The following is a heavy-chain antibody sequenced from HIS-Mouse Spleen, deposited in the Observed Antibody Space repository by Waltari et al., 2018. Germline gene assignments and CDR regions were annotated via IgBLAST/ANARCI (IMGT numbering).Heavy chain of an antibody. CDR2: IYYSGST. D-gene: IGHD6-13*01. CDR3: AREIPYSSSWYDWYFDL. V-gene: IGHV4-39*07. Sequence: QLQLQESGPGLVKPSATLSLTCTVSGGSLSTSSSYWGRIRQPPGKGLEWIGSIYYSGSTYYNPSLKSRVTISVDTSKNQFSLKLSSVTAADTAVYYCAREIPYSSSWYDWYFDLWGRGTLVTVSS. CDR1: GGSLSTSSSY. J-gene: IGHJ2*01.